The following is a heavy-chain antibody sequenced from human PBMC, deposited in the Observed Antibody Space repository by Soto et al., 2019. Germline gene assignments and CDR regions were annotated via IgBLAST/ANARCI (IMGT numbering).Heavy chain of an antibody. CDR1: GYTFTSYG. V-gene: IGHV1-18*01. CDR2: ISAYNGNT. D-gene: IGHD3-22*01. J-gene: IGHJ4*02. CDR3: ARDNYYDSSGYFEY. Sequence: ASVKVSCKASGYTFTSYGISWVRQAPGQGLEWMGWISAYNGNTNYAQKLQGRVTMTTDTSTSTAYMELRSLRSDDTAVYYCARDNYYDSSGYFEYWGQGTLVTVSS.